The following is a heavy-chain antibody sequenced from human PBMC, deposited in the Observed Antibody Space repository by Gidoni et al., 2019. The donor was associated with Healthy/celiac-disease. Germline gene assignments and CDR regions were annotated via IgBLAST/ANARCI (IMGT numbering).Heavy chain of an antibody. J-gene: IGHJ4*02. D-gene: IGHD3-22*01. CDR2: IYHSGST. CDR3: ARDQGNSGYYSRPSYYFDY. Sequence: QVQLQESGPGLVKPSETLSLTCAVSGYSISSGYYWGWIRQPPGKGLEWIGSIYHSGSTYYNPSLKSRVTISVDTSKNQFSLKLSSVTAADTAVYYCARDQGNSGYYSRPSYYFDYWGQGTLVTVSS. CDR1: GYSISSGYY. V-gene: IGHV4-38-2*02.